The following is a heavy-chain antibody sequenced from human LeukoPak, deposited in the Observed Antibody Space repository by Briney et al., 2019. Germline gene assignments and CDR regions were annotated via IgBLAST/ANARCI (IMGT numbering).Heavy chain of an antibody. J-gene: IGHJ4*02. CDR3: ARGSRRWFDY. CDR1: GYTFTSYD. Sequence: ASVKVSCKASGYTFTSYDINWVRQATGQGLEWMGWINAGNGNTKYSQEFQGRVTITRDTSASTAYMELSSLRSEDMAVYYCARGSRRWFDYWGQGTLVTVSS. D-gene: IGHD5-24*01. V-gene: IGHV1-3*03. CDR2: INAGNGNT.